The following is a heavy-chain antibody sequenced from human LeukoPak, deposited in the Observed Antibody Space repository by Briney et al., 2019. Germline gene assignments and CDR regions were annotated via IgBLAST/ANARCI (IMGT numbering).Heavy chain of an antibody. CDR1: GFTFSSYW. J-gene: IGHJ4*02. V-gene: IGHV3-74*01. D-gene: IGHD3-22*01. CDR2: INTDGSST. Sequence: GSLRLSCAASGFTFSSYWMHWVRQAPGKGLVWVSRINTDGSSTSYADSVKGRFTISRDNAKNTLYLQMNSLRAEDTAVYYCARDSYDSSVYYHYWGQGTLVTVSS. CDR3: ARDSYDSSVYYHY.